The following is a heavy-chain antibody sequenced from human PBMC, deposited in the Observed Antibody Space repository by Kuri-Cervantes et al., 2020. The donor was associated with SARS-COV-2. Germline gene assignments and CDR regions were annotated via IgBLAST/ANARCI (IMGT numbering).Heavy chain of an antibody. V-gene: IGHV4-39*07. CDR2: IYHRGSS. J-gene: IGHJ3*02. D-gene: IGHD3-10*01. CDR3: ARSVLLWFGEEQDAFDI. Sequence: SETLSLTCTVSGGSISSSSYYWGWIRQPPGKGLEWIGIIYHRGSSYYNPSLRSRVTVSVDTSKNQFSLKLSSVTAADTAVYYCARSVLLWFGEEQDAFDIWGQGTMVTVSS. CDR1: GGSISSSSYY.